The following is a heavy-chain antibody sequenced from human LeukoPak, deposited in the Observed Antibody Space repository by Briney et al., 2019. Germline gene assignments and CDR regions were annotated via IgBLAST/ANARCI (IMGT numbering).Heavy chain of an antibody. J-gene: IGHJ4*02. V-gene: IGHV4-39*01. Sequence: SETLSLTCTVSGGSISSSSYYRGWIRQPPGKGLEWIGSIYYSGSTYYNPSLKSRVTISVDTSKNQLSLKLSSVTAADTAVYYCANAGGVYYGSGSYYNAGFDYWGQGTLVTVSS. D-gene: IGHD3-10*01. CDR2: IYYSGST. CDR1: GGSISSSSYY. CDR3: ANAGGVYYGSGSYYNAGFDY.